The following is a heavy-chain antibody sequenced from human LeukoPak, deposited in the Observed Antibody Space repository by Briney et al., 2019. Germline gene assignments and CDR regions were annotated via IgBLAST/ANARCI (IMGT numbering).Heavy chain of an antibody. CDR1: GFTVSSNY. CDR2: IYSGGST. D-gene: IGHD1-26*01. CDR3: AKLDECELSQSAEYFQH. V-gene: IGHV3-53*01. Sequence: GGSLRLSCAASGFTVSSNYMSWVRQAPGKGLEWVSVIYSGGSTYYADSVKGRFTISRDNSKNTLYLQMNSLRAEDTAVYYCAKLDECELSQSAEYFQHWGQGTLVTVSS. J-gene: IGHJ1*01.